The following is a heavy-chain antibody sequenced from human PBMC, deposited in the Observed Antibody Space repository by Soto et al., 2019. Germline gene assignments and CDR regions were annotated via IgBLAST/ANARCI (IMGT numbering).Heavy chain of an antibody. CDR2: VYSGGST. CDR1: GFTVSSNY. V-gene: IGHV3-53*01. D-gene: IGHD3-9*01. J-gene: IGHJ6*02. Sequence: EVQLVESGGGLIQPGGSLRLSCAASGFTVSSNYMSWVRQAPGKGLEWVSVVYSGGSTYYADSVKGRFTISRDNSKNTVYLQMNSLRAEDTAVYYCARDLVLTGYSDYYYYGMDVWGQGTTVTVSS. CDR3: ARDLVLTGYSDYYYYGMDV.